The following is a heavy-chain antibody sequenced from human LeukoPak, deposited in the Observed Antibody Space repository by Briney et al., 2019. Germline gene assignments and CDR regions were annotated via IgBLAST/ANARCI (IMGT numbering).Heavy chain of an antibody. Sequence: PGGSLRLSCAASGFTFNNYWMTWVRQAPGKGLEWVANIKQDGSEKFYVDSVKGRFTISRDIAKNSLYLQMNSLRAEDTAVYYCAGSDTIGYTPREWDYWYFDLWGRGSLVTVSS. CDR2: IKQDGSEK. CDR1: GFTFNNYW. D-gene: IGHD3-16*02. J-gene: IGHJ2*01. CDR3: AGSDTIGYTPREWDYWYFDL. V-gene: IGHV3-7*01.